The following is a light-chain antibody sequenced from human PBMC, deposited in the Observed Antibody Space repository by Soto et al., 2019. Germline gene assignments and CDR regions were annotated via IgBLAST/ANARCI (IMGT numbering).Light chain of an antibody. V-gene: IGKV1-5*01. Sequence: DIQMTQSPSTLSASVGDRVTITCRASQSISSWLSWYQQKPGKAPKLLIYDAASWGSAVPSRFSGSGSGTEFTLTISSMQLDDFASYYCHQYNSYSPYTFGQGTKLEIK. J-gene: IGKJ2*01. CDR3: HQYNSYSPYT. CDR1: QSISSW. CDR2: DAA.